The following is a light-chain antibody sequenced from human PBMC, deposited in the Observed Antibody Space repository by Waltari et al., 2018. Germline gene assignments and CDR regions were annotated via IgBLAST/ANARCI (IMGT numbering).Light chain of an antibody. J-gene: IGKJ2*01. CDR3: QQTFGGPFT. Sequence: DILMSQSPASLSASVGDRVTITCRASETIVGYLAWYQSKPGKAPKLLLYGGSTLPNGVSSRFAGSGSDTEFTLSINGLQADDFATYYCQQTFGGPFTFGQGT. CDR1: ETIVGY. CDR2: GGS. V-gene: IGKV1-39*01.